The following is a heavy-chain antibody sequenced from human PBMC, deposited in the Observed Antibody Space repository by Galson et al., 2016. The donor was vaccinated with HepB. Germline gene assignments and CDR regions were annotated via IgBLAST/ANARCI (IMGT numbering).Heavy chain of an antibody. D-gene: IGHD4-17*01. J-gene: IGHJ4*02. CDR1: GFTFSSYW. V-gene: IGHV3-74*01. CDR2: INRDGSIT. Sequence: SLRLSCAASGFTFSSYWMHWVRQAPGKGLVWVSRINRDGSITHYADSVKGRCTISRDNAKNTLYLQMSSLRAEDTAVYHCARALGGDEDYWGQGTLVTVSS. CDR3: ARALGGDEDY.